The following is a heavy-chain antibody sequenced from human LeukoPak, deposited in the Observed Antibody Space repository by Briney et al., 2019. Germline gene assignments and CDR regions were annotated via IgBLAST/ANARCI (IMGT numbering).Heavy chain of an antibody. CDR1: GFTLSNSW. D-gene: IGHD5-18*01. CDR3: VRDGEYSHGIDFDY. V-gene: IGHV3-74*01. CDR2: TNGDGSDT. J-gene: IGHJ4*02. Sequence: GGFLRLSCAASGFTLSNSWMHWVRQAPGKGLVWVSRTNGDGSDTSYADSVKGRFTISRDSATNTLYLQMNSLRAEDTAIYYCVRDGEYSHGIDFDYWGQGTLVTVSP.